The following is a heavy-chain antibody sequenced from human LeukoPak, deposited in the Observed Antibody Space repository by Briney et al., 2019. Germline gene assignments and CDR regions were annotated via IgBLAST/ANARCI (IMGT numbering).Heavy chain of an antibody. Sequence: GSLRLSCAASGFTFSSYAMHWVRQAPGKGLEYVSAISSNGGSTYYANSVKGRFTISRDNSKNTLYLQMNSLRAEDTAVYYCARRAGAYSHPYDYWGQGTLVTVSS. D-gene: IGHD4/OR15-4a*01. J-gene: IGHJ4*02. V-gene: IGHV3-64*01. CDR1: GFTFSSYA. CDR2: ISSNGGST. CDR3: ARRAGAYSHPYDY.